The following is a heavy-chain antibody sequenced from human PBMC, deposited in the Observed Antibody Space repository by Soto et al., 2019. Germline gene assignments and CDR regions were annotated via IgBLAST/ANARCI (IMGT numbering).Heavy chain of an antibody. V-gene: IGHV3-30-3*01. D-gene: IGHD7-27*01. CDR3: ARDSSNSNWGSESGYFDY. J-gene: IGHJ4*02. CDR2: ISYDGSNK. CDR1: GFTFSSYA. Sequence: LRLSCAASGFTFSSYAMHWVRQAPGKGLEWVAVISYDGSNKYYADSVKGRFTISRDNSKNTLYLQMNSLRAEDTAVYYCARDSSNSNWGSESGYFDYWGQGTLVTVSS.